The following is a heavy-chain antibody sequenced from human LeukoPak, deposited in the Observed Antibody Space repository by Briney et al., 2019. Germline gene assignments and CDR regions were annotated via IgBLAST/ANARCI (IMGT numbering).Heavy chain of an antibody. CDR1: GYSISSGYY. J-gene: IGHJ4*02. CDR3: ARDGTSMMITFGGVIGSFDY. V-gene: IGHV4-38-2*02. D-gene: IGHD3-16*02. CDR2: IYHSGST. Sequence: PSETLSLTCTVSGYSISSGYYWGWIRQPPGKGLEWIGSIYHSGSTYYNPSLKSRVTISVDTSKNQFSLKLSSVTAADTAVYYCARDGTSMMITFGGVIGSFDYWGQGTLVTVSS.